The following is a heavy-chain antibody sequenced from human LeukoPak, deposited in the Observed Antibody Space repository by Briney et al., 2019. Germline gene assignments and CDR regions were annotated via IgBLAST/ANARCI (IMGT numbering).Heavy chain of an antibody. V-gene: IGHV3-30*04. CDR1: GFTFSSYA. Sequence: GGSLRLSCAASGFTFSSYAMHWVRQAPGKGLEWVAVISYDGSNKYYADSVKGRFTISRDNSKNTLYLQMNSLRAEDTAVYYCARTRLVLPDYWGQGTLVTVSS. CDR3: ARTRLVLPDY. CDR2: ISYDGSNK. D-gene: IGHD6-19*01. J-gene: IGHJ4*02.